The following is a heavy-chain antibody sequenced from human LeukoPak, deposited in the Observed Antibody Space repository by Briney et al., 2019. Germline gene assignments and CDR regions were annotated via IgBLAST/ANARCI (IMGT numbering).Heavy chain of an antibody. V-gene: IGHV4-34*01. J-gene: IGHJ6*03. CDR2: INHSGST. CDR3: SREGPWRDYDSSGYYYMDV. Sequence: SETLSLTCAVYGGSFSGYYWSWIRQPPGKGLEWIGEINHSGSTNYNPSLKSRVTISVDMSKNQFSLKLSSVTAADTAVYYCSREGPWRDYDSSGYYYMDVWGKGTTVTVSS. D-gene: IGHD3-22*01. CDR1: GGSFSGYY.